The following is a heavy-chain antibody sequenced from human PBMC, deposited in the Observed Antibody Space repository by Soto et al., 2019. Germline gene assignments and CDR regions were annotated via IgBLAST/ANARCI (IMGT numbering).Heavy chain of an antibody. V-gene: IGHV4-34*01. CDR2: INHSGST. J-gene: IGHJ3*02. CDR1: GGSFSGYY. Sequence: SETLSLTCAVYGGSFSGYYWSWIRQPPGKGLEWIGEINHSGSTNYNPSLKSRVTISVDTSKNQFSLKLSSVTAADTAVYCCAREQQHYAFDIWGQGTMVTV. CDR3: AREQQHYAFDI. D-gene: IGHD6-13*01.